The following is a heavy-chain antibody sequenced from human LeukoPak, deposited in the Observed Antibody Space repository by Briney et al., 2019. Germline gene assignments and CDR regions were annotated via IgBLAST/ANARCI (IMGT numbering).Heavy chain of an antibody. CDR2: ISALNGNT. CDR3: ARDPEGVTPLDY. V-gene: IGHV1-18*01. CDR1: GYIFTSYG. D-gene: IGHD3-10*01. J-gene: IGHJ4*02. Sequence: ASVKVSCEASGYIFTSYGFAWVRQAPGQGLECMGWISALNGNTNYAQKFQGRVTMTTDTSTSTAYMELRSLTSDDTAMYYCARDPEGVTPLDYWGQGTLVTVSS.